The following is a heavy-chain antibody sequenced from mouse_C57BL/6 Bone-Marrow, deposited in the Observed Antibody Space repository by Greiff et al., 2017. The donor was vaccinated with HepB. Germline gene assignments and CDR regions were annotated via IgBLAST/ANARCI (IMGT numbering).Heavy chain of an antibody. J-gene: IGHJ2*01. V-gene: IGHV1-63*01. Sequence: QVQLQQSGAELVRPGTSVKMSCKASGYTFTNYWIGWAKQRPGHGLEWIGDIYPGGGYTNYNEKFKGKATLTADKSSSTAYMQFSRLTSEDSAIYYCARSGAYYSNSGWDSWGQGTTLTVSS. CDR1: GYTFTNYW. CDR3: ARSGAYYSNSGWDS. D-gene: IGHD2-5*01. CDR2: IYPGGGYT.